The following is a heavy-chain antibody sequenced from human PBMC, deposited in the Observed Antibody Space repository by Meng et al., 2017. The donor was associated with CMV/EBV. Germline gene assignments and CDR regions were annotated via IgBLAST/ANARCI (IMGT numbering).Heavy chain of an antibody. Sequence: YYWACLRQPPGKGLEWFGYIYYSGSTIYNPSLKSRVTMSVDTSKNQFSLKVNSVTTTDTAVYYCARGGITGSTSAWYAPNYFDFWGQGALVTVSS. V-gene: IGHV4-59*01. CDR1: YY. J-gene: IGHJ4*02. CDR2: IYYSGST. CDR3: ARGGITGSTSAWYAPNYFDF. D-gene: IGHD6-19*01.